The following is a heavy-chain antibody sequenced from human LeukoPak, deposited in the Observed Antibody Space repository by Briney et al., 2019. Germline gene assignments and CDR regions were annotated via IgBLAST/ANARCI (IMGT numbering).Heavy chain of an antibody. D-gene: IGHD3-22*01. V-gene: IGHV4-4*09. CDR3: ARRLCYYDNSYYYYYMDV. Sequence: SETLSRTCTVSGGSISSYYWSWIRQPPGKGLERIGYIYTSGSTNYNPSLKSRVTISVDTSKNQFSLKLSSVTAADTAVYYCARRLCYYDNSYYYYYMDVWGKGTTVTVSS. J-gene: IGHJ6*03. CDR2: IYTSGST. CDR1: GGSISSYY.